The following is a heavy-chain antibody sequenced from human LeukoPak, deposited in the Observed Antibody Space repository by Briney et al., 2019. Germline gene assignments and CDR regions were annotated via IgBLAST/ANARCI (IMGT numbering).Heavy chain of an antibody. J-gene: IGHJ3*02. D-gene: IGHD3-3*01. CDR2: IWYDGSNK. Sequence: QPGGSLRLSCAASGFTFSSYGMHWVRQAPGKGLEWEAVIWYDGSNKYYADSVKGRFTISRDSSKNTLYLQMNSLRAEDTAVYYCARDVAQPDFWSGYFRDAFDIWGQGTLVTVSS. CDR3: ARDVAQPDFWSGYFRDAFDI. V-gene: IGHV3-33*01. CDR1: GFTFSSYG.